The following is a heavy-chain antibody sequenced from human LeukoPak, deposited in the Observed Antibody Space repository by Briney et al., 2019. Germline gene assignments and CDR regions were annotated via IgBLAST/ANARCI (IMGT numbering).Heavy chain of an antibody. J-gene: IGHJ3*02. CDR2: ISYDGTNK. CDR3: ARRIAGDGSHAFDI. V-gene: IGHV3-30*03. D-gene: IGHD6-19*01. Sequence: GGSLRLSCAASGFTFSSYAMHWVRQAPGKGLEWVAVISYDGTNKYYADSVKGRFTISRDNAKYSVYLQMNSLRAEDTAVYYCARRIAGDGSHAFDIWGQGTMVTVSS. CDR1: GFTFSSYA.